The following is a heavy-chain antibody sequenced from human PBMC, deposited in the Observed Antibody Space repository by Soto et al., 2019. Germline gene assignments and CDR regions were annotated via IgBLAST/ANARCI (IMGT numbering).Heavy chain of an antibody. CDR3: ASGYSYGGLDS. V-gene: IGHV1-69*01. J-gene: IGHJ4*02. Sequence: QVQLVQSGAEVEKPGSSVKVSCKASEGTFSSYPINWVRQAPGQGLEWMGEIIPIFGTANYAQKFQGRVTITADEFTSTAYMELSSLRSDDTAVYYCASGYSYGGLDSWGQGPLVTVSS. D-gene: IGHD5-18*01. CDR2: IIPIFGTA. CDR1: EGTFSSYP.